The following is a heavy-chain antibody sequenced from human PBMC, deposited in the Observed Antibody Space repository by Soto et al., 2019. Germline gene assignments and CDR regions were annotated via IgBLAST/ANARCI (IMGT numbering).Heavy chain of an antibody. CDR2: ISYDGSNK. CDR1: GFTFISYA. V-gene: IGHV3-30-3*01. D-gene: IGHD3-3*01. CDR3: ARDRPLFQQKYDFCSGYYTYYRYGLDV. J-gene: IGHJ6*02. Sequence: GGSLRLSCAASGFTFISYAMHWVRQAPGKGLEWVAVISYDGSNKYYADSVKGRFTIPRDNSKNTLYLQMNSLRAEDTAVYYCARDRPLFQQKYDFCSGYYTYYRYGLDVPGQGTTVIVSS.